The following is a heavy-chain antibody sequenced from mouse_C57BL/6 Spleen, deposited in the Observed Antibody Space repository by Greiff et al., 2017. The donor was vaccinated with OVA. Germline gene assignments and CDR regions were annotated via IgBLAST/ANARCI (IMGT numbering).Heavy chain of an antibody. CDR1: GYPFTSYW. J-gene: IGHJ4*01. V-gene: IGHV1-72*01. CDR3: ASADYAMDY. CDR2: IDPHSGGT. Sequence: QFQLQQPGAELVKPGASVKLSCNASGYPFTSYWLHWLQQRPGRGLEWIGRIDPHSGGTKYNEKFKSKATLTVDKPSSTAYMQLSSLPSEDSAVYYCASADYAMDYWGQGTSVTVSS.